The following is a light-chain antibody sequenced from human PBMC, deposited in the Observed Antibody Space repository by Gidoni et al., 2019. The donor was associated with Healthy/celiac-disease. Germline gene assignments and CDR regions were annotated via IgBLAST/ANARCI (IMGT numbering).Light chain of an antibody. J-gene: IGLJ2*01. CDR1: SPRSYY. Sequence: SSELPKYPPVSVALGQTVRITCQGDSPRSYYASWYQQKPGQAPVLVIYGKNNRPSGIPDRFSGSSSGNTASLTITGAQAEDEADYYCNSRDSSGNHLVFGGGTKLTVL. CDR2: GKN. V-gene: IGLV3-19*01. CDR3: NSRDSSGNHLV.